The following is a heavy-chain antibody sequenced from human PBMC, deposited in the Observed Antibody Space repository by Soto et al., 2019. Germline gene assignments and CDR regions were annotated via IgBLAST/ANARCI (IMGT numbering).Heavy chain of an antibody. V-gene: IGHV4-34*01. Sequence: SETLSLTCAVYGGSFSGYYWSWIRQPPGKGLEWIGEINHSGSTNYNPSLKSRVTISVDTSKNQFSLKLSSVTAADTAVYYCARAPKVSGSSQTRPDFWGQGTLVTAPQ. CDR2: INHSGST. CDR1: GGSFSGYY. CDR3: ARAPKVSGSSQTRPDF. D-gene: IGHD6-6*01. J-gene: IGHJ4*02.